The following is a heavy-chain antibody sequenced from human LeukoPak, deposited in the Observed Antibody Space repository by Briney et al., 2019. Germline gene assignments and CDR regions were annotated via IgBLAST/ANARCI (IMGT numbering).Heavy chain of an antibody. V-gene: IGHV4-59*04. J-gene: IGHJ4*02. D-gene: IGHD4-23*01. Sequence: SETLSLTCTVSGGSISTYYWNWIRQPPGKGLEWIGEIYHSGSTNYNPSLKSRVTMLLDKSKNQFSLKLSPVTAADTAVYYCARNGGNSDFDYWGQGTLVTVSS. CDR1: GGSISTYY. CDR2: IYHSGST. CDR3: ARNGGNSDFDY.